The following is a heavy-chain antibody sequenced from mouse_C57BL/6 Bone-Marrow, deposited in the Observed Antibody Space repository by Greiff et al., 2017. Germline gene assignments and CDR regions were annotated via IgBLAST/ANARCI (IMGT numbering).Heavy chain of an antibody. V-gene: IGHV14-2*01. D-gene: IGHD2-1*01. CDR1: GFNIKDYY. CDR2: IDPEDGET. CDR3: AISPLWYPDY. Sequence: EVKLMESGAELVKPGASVKLSCTASGFNIKDYYMHWVKQRTEQGLEWIGRIDPEDGETKYAPKFQGKATITADTSSNTASLQLSSLKAEDTAVYYCAISPLWYPDYCGQGTTLTVSS. J-gene: IGHJ2*01.